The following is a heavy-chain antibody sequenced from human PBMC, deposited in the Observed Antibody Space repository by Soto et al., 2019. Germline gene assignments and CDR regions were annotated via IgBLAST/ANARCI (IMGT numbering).Heavy chain of an antibody. CDR2: INSDGSST. Sequence: PGGSLRLSCAASGFTFSSYWMRCVRQAQGKGLVWVSRINSDGSSTSYADSVKGRFTISRDNAKNTLYLQMNSLRAEDTAVYYCARDSFSGYSSGWYFDGFDIWGQGTMVTVSS. CDR1: GFTFSSYW. CDR3: ARDSFSGYSSGWYFDGFDI. V-gene: IGHV3-74*01. J-gene: IGHJ3*02. D-gene: IGHD6-19*01.